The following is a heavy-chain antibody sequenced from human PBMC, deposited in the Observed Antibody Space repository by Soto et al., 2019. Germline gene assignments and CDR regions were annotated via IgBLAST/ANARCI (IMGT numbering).Heavy chain of an antibody. Sequence: GGSMILSCTASGFTFSSYSMSWVRQAPGKGLEWVSAISGSGGSTYYADSVKGRFTISRDNSKNTLYLQMNSLRAEDTAVYYCAKYYGDYVYYYYYMDVWGKGTTVTVSS. J-gene: IGHJ6*03. D-gene: IGHD4-17*01. CDR2: ISGSGGST. V-gene: IGHV3-23*01. CDR3: AKYYGDYVYYYYYMDV. CDR1: GFTFSSYS.